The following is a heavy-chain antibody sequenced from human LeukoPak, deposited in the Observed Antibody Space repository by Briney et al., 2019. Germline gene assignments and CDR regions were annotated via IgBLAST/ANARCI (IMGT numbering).Heavy chain of an antibody. V-gene: IGHV4-59*11. CDR2: IYYSGST. CDR1: GGSISSHY. CDR3: ARSTVVTPFDY. Sequence: SETLSLTCTVSGGSISSHYWSWIRQPPGKGLEWIGYIYYSGSTNYNPSLNSRVTISLNTSKNQFSLKLSSVTAADTAFYYCARSTVVTPFDYWGQGTLVTVSS. J-gene: IGHJ4*02. D-gene: IGHD4-23*01.